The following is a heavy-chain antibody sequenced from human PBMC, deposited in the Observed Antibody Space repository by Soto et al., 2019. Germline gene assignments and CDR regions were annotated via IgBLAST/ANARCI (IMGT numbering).Heavy chain of an antibody. CDR3: ATYTSLDY. D-gene: IGHD2-2*02. Sequence: GGSLRLSCAASGFTVSNNYMSWVRQAPGKGLEWVSLIYSGGSTFYADSVEGRFTVSRDNSKNTLFLQMNSLRAEDTAAYFCATYTSLDYWGQGTLVTVSS. CDR1: GFTVSNNY. CDR2: IYSGGST. V-gene: IGHV3-53*01. J-gene: IGHJ4*02.